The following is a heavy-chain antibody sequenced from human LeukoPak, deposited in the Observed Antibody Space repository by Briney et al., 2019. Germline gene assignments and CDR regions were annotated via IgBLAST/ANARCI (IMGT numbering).Heavy chain of an antibody. V-gene: IGHV3-21*01. Sequence: GGSLRLSCAVSGFTFSNYTMNWVRQAPGKGLEWVSSISISSSNIYYADSVKGRFTISRDNAKNSLFLQMNSLRAEDTAVYYCARGGSGSYLVDYWGQGTLVTVSS. CDR2: ISISSSNI. CDR1: GFTFSNYT. D-gene: IGHD3-10*01. CDR3: ARGGSGSYLVDY. J-gene: IGHJ4*02.